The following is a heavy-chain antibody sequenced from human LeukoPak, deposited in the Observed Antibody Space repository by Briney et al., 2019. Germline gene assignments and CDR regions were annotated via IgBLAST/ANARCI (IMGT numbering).Heavy chain of an antibody. J-gene: IGHJ3*01. Sequence: SGGSLRLSCAASGFTFSRYAMSWVRQAPGKGLEWVSAVSGSGGSTYYADSVKGLCTISRDNSKNTLYLQMNSLRAEDTAVYYCAKRMIRGVNHDAFDLWGQGTMVTVSS. CDR1: GFTFSRYA. D-gene: IGHD3-10*01. V-gene: IGHV3-23*01. CDR3: AKRMIRGVNHDAFDL. CDR2: VSGSGGST.